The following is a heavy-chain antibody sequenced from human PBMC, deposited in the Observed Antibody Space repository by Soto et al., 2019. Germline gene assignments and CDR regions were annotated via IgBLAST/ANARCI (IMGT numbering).Heavy chain of an antibody. J-gene: IGHJ4*02. D-gene: IGHD6-19*01. Sequence: EVQQLESGGGLVQPGGSLRLSCAASGFTFSSYGMSWVRQAPGKGLEWVSAISGSGGSTYNADSVKGRFTISRDKSKNTRYLQMNSLRAEDTAVYYCAKNEGYSSGWYLDWGQGTLVTVSS. CDR1: GFTFSSYG. CDR3: AKNEGYSSGWYLD. V-gene: IGHV3-23*01. CDR2: ISGSGGST.